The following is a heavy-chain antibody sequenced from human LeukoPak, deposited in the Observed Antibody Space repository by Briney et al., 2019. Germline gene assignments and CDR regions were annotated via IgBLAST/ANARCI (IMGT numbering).Heavy chain of an antibody. J-gene: IGHJ3*02. CDR2: ISYDGSNK. D-gene: IGHD2-2*01. CDR1: GFTFSSYA. Sequence: GGSLRLSCAASGFTFSSYAMHWVRQAPGKGLEWVAVISYDGSNKYYADSVKGRFTISRDNSKNTLYLQMNSLRAEDTAVYYCAKGKRYCSITTCYEDAFHIWGQGTMVTVSS. V-gene: IGHV3-30*04. CDR3: AKGKRYCSITTCYEDAFHI.